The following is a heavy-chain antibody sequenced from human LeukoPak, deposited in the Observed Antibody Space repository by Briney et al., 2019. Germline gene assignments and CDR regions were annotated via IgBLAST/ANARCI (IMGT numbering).Heavy chain of an antibody. D-gene: IGHD5-18*01. J-gene: IGHJ3*02. V-gene: IGHV4-4*07. CDR2: IYTSGST. CDR1: GGSISSYY. Sequence: RASETLSLTCTVSGGSISSYYWSWIRQPAGKRLEWIGRIYTSGSTNYNPSLKSRVTMSVDTSKNQFSLKLSSVTAADTAVYYCAGEYIDAFDIWGQGTMVTVSS. CDR3: AGEYIDAFDI.